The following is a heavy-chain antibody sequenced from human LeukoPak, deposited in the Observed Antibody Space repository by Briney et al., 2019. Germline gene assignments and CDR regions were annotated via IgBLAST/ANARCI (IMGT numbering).Heavy chain of an antibody. D-gene: IGHD3-10*01. J-gene: IGHJ4*02. CDR3: AQPPRGY. Sequence: PGGSLRLSCAASGFTFSSYGMHWVRQAPGKGLEWVALISYDGSSKYYADSVKGRFTISRDNSKNTLFLQMNSLRAEDTAVYYCAQPPRGYWGQGTLVTVSS. CDR1: GFTFSSYG. CDR2: ISYDGSSK. V-gene: IGHV3-30*18.